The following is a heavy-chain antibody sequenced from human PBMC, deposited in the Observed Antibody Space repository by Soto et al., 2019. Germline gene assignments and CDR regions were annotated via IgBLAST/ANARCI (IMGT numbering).Heavy chain of an antibody. V-gene: IGHV1-8*01. CDR2: MNPNSGNT. Sequence: ASVEVSCKASGYTFTSYDINWVRQATGQGLEWMGWMNPNSGNTGYAQKFQGRVTMTRNTSISTAYMELSSLRSEDTAVYYCARGHISRYFDWSTGDYWGQGTLVTVSA. D-gene: IGHD3-9*01. CDR1: GYTFTSYD. CDR3: ARGHISRYFDWSTGDY. J-gene: IGHJ4*02.